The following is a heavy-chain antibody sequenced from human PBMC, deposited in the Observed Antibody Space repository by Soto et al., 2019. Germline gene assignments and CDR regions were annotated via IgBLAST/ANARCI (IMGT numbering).Heavy chain of an antibody. CDR2: ISYDSTNK. CDR1: GFTFSDYG. D-gene: IGHD2-2*02. J-gene: IGHJ6*02. Sequence: GGSLRLSCAASGFTFSDYGMHWVRQAPGKGLEWVAVISYDSTNKYYGDSVKGRFTISRDNSKNTLYLQMNSLRAEDRAVYYCAKDHGFDEFQLLYYSYYGLDVWAQGTTGTVS. V-gene: IGHV3-30*18. CDR3: AKDHGFDEFQLLYYSYYGLDV.